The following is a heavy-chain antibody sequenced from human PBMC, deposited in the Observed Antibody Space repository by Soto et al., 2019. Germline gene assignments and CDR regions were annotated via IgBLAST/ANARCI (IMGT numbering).Heavy chain of an antibody. CDR1: GYTFTSYA. V-gene: IGHV1-3*01. D-gene: IGHD4-17*01. Sequence: ASVKVSCKASGYTFTSYAMHWVRQAPGQRLEWMGWINAGNGNTKYSQKFQGRVTITRDTSASTAYMELSSLRSDDSAVYYCARVGAGDYGGVWYFDLWGRGTLATVSS. CDR3: ARVGAGDYGGVWYFDL. J-gene: IGHJ2*01. CDR2: INAGNGNT.